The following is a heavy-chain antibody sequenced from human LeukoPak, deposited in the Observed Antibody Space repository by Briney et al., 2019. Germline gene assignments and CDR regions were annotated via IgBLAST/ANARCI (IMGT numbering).Heavy chain of an antibody. CDR1: GYTFTGYY. V-gene: IGHV1-2*06. CDR2: INPNSGGT. J-gene: IGHJ4*02. Sequence: GASVKVSCKASGYTFTGYYMHWVRQAPGQGLEWMGQINPNSGGTNYAQKFQGRVTMTRDTSISTAYMELSRLRSDDTAVYYCARAAGLWSYYFDYWGQGTLVTVSS. D-gene: IGHD5-18*01. CDR3: ARAAGLWSYYFDY.